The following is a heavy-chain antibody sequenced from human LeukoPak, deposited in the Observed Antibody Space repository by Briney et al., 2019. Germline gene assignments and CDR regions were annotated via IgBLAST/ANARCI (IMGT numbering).Heavy chain of an antibody. CDR3: TRIDSSGYYFYY. Sequence: GGSLRLSCAASGFIFTSYDMHWVRQAPGKRLECVALIRYDGNNKYYADSVTGRFTISRDNSKNTLYLQMNSLRVDDTALYYCTRIDSSGYYFYYWGQGTLVTVSS. CDR1: GFIFTSYD. J-gene: IGHJ4*02. CDR2: IRYDGNNK. D-gene: IGHD3-22*01. V-gene: IGHV3-30*02.